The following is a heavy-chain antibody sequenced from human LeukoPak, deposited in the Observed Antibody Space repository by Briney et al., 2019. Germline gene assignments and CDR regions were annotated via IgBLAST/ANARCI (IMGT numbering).Heavy chain of an antibody. CDR3: ARVQWYPYSNYYYGMDV. CDR1: GGSFSGYY. J-gene: IGHJ6*02. D-gene: IGHD4-11*01. V-gene: IGHV4-34*01. Sequence: PSETLSLTCAVYGGSFSGYYWSWIRQPPGKGLEWIGEINHSGSTNYNPSLKSRVTISVDTSKNRFSLKLSSVTAADTAVYYCARVQWYPYSNYYYGMDVWGQGTTVTVSS. CDR2: INHSGST.